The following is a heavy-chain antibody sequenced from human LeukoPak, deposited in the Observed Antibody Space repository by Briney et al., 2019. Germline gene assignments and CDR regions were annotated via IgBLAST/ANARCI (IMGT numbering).Heavy chain of an antibody. CDR1: GGSINSYY. J-gene: IGHJ4*02. CDR3: ARGTGLGPNFDY. CDR2: IYYSGST. D-gene: IGHD2-8*02. Sequence: PSETLSLTCTVSGGSINSYYWSWIRQPPGKGLEWIGYIYYSGSTNYNPSLKSRVTISVDTSKNQFSLKLSSVTAADTAVYYCARGTGLGPNFDYWGQGTLVTVSS. V-gene: IGHV4-59*12.